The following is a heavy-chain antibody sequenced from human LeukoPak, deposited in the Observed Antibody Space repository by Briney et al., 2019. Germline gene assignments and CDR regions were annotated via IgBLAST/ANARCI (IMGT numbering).Heavy chain of an antibody. CDR3: ARGSDDSSGYSVAFDI. CDR2: IYYSGST. D-gene: IGHD3-22*01. Sequence: SETLSLTCTVSGGSISSYYWSWIRQPPGKGLEWIGYIYYSGSTNYNPSFKSRVTISVDTSKNQFSLKLSSVTAADTAVYYCARGSDDSSGYSVAFDIWGQGTMVTVSS. V-gene: IGHV4-59*08. CDR1: GGSISSYY. J-gene: IGHJ3*02.